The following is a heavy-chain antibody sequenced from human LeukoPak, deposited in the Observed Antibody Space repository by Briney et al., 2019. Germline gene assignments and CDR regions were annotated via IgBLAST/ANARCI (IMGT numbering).Heavy chain of an antibody. CDR1: GYTFTSYA. CDR3: ARSIAVVVGPFDWFDP. CDR2: INTNTGNP. Sequence: ASVKVSCKASGYTFTSYAMNWVRQAPGQGLEWMGWINTNTGNPTYAQGFTGRFVISLDTSVSTAYLQISSLKAEDTAVYYCARSIAVVVGPFDWFDPWGQGTLVTVSS. D-gene: IGHD2-15*01. J-gene: IGHJ5*02. V-gene: IGHV7-4-1*02.